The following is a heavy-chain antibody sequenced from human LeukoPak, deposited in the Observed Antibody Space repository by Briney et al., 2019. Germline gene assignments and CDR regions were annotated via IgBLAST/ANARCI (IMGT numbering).Heavy chain of an antibody. D-gene: IGHD3-10*01. CDR1: GFTFSSYG. CDR2: IWYDGSNK. J-gene: IGHJ3*02. V-gene: IGHV3-33*01. CDR3: ATYYYGSGSYYSYAFDI. Sequence: GGSLRLSCAASGFTFSSYGMHWVRQAPGKGLEWVAVIWYDGSNKYYADSVKGRFTISRDNSKNTLYLQMNSLRAEDTAVYYCATYYYGSGSYYSYAFDIWGQGAMVTVSS.